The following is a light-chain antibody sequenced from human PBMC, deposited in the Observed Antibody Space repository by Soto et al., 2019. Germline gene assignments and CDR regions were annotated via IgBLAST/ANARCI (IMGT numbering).Light chain of an antibody. CDR2: DAS. J-gene: IGKJ5*01. Sequence: EIVLTQSPATLSLSPGERATLSCRASQSVSSYLAWYQQKPGQAPRLLIFDASNRATGIPVRFSGSGSGTDFTLTIRSLEPEDFAVYYFQQRSSWPITFGQETRLELK. CDR1: QSVSSY. V-gene: IGKV3-11*01. CDR3: QQRSSWPIT.